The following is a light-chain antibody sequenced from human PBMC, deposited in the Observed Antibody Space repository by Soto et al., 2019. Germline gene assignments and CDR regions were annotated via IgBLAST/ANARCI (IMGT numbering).Light chain of an antibody. CDR3: QQYGSSPYT. Sequence: EIVLTQSPGTLSLSPGERATLSCRASQSVSSSYLAWYQQKPGQAPRLLIYGASSRATGIPDRFSGSGSGTDFTLTISRLEPEDFAVYYCQQYGSSPYTFGPGTKREIK. V-gene: IGKV3-20*01. CDR2: GAS. J-gene: IGKJ2*01. CDR1: QSVSSSY.